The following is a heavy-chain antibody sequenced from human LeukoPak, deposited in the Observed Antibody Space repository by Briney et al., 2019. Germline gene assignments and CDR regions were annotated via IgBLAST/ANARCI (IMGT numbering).Heavy chain of an antibody. Sequence: GASVKVSCKAFGYTFTSNYMHWGRQAPGQGLGWMGWINPNSGGTNYAQKFQGRVTMTRDTSISTAYMELSRLRSDDTAVYYCARDRKYGSSDYWGQGTLVTVSS. CDR2: INPNSGGT. V-gene: IGHV1-2*02. CDR3: ARDRKYGSSDY. J-gene: IGHJ4*02. D-gene: IGHD3-10*01. CDR1: GYTFTSNY.